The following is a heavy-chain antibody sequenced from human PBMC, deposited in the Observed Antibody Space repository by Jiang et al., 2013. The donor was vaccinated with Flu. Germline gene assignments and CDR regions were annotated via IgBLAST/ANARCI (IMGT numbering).Heavy chain of an antibody. CDR1: GFTFSSYA. J-gene: IGHJ3*02. V-gene: IGHV3-23*04. CDR2: ISGSGGST. CDR3: AKEGGIGSGEDDAFDI. D-gene: IGHD1-26*01. Sequence: VQLVESGGGLVQPGGSLRLSCAASGFTFSSYAMSWVRQAPGKGLEWVSAISGSGGSTYYADSVKGRFTISRDNSKNTLYLQMNSLRAEDTAVYYCAKEGGIGSGEDDAFDIWGQGTMVTVSS.